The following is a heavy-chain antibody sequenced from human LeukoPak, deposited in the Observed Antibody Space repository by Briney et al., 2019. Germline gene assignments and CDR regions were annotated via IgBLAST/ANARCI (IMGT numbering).Heavy chain of an antibody. D-gene: IGHD5-18*01. V-gene: IGHV4-59*01. J-gene: IGHJ4*02. CDR1: GGSISGYY. CDR3: ARVQIAYSYGLFDY. Sequence: SETLSLTCTVSGGSISGYYWSWIRQPPGKGLEWIGYIYYSGSTNYNPSLKNRVTISLHTSKNQFSLKLSSVTAADTAVYYCARVQIAYSYGLFDYWGQGTLVTVSS. CDR2: IYYSGST.